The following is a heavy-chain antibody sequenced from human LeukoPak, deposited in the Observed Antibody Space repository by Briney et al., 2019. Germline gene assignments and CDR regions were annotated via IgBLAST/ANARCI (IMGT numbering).Heavy chain of an antibody. V-gene: IGHV3-48*02. Sequence: SGGSLRLSCAASGFTFSSYSMSWVRQAPGQGLEWVSYISSSSSTIYYADSVEGRFSISRDNAKNSLYLQMNSLRDHDTAVYYCARGHSCGWPTFDHWGQGTLVPVSS. J-gene: IGHJ4*02. D-gene: IGHD6-19*01. CDR2: ISSSSSTI. CDR1: GFTFSSYS. CDR3: ARGHSCGWPTFDH.